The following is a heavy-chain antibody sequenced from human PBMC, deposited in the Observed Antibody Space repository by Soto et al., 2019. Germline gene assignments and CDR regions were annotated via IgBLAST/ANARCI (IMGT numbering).Heavy chain of an antibody. CDR2: IYYSGST. Sequence: SETLSLTCTVSGGSISSGDYYWSWIRQPPGKGLEWIGYIYYSGSTYYNPSLKSRVTISVDTSKNQFSLKLSSVTAADTAVYYCDRGRYSGYARPFDTWGQGTLVTVSS. V-gene: IGHV4-30-4*01. CDR3: DRGRYSGYARPFDT. J-gene: IGHJ5*02. D-gene: IGHD5-12*01. CDR1: GGSISSGDYY.